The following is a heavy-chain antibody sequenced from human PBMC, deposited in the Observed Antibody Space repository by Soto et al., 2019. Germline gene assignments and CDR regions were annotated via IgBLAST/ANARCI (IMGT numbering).Heavy chain of an antibody. CDR1: GGSIISYY. D-gene: IGHD1-7*01. CDR2: IYYSGST. Sequence: SETLSLTCTVSGGSIISYYWSWIRQPPGKGLEWIGYIYYSGSTNYNPSLKSRVTISVDTSKNQFSLKLSSVTAADTAVYYCARLRLTGTTLLNYMDVWGKGTTVTVSS. J-gene: IGHJ6*03. CDR3: ARLRLTGTTLLNYMDV. V-gene: IGHV4-59*08.